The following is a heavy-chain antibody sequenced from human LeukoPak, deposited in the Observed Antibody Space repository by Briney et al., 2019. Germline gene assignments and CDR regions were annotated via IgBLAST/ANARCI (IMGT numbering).Heavy chain of an antibody. Sequence: GGSLRLSCAASGFIFSDYWMGRVRQAPGKGLEWVSAISGSGGSTYYADSVKGRFTISRDNSKNTLYLQMNSLRAEDTAVYYCAKDRAVIAMRGDYFDYWGQGTLVTVSS. D-gene: IGHD2-21*01. CDR1: GFIFSDYW. V-gene: IGHV3-23*01. CDR2: ISGSGGST. CDR3: AKDRAVIAMRGDYFDY. J-gene: IGHJ4*02.